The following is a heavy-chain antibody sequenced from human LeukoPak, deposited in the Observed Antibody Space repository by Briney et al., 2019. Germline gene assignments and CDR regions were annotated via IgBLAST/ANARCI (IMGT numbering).Heavy chain of an antibody. D-gene: IGHD4-17*01. J-gene: IGHJ3*02. CDR1: GFTFSSYS. CDR3: ARDIRTVTTGLDAFDI. V-gene: IGHV3-21*01. CDR2: ISSSSGYI. Sequence: GGSLRLSCAASGFTFSSYSMNWVRQAPGKGLEWVSSISSSSGYIYYADSVKGRFTISRDNAKNSLYLQMNSLRAEDTAVYYCARDIRTVTTGLDAFDIWGQGTMVTVSS.